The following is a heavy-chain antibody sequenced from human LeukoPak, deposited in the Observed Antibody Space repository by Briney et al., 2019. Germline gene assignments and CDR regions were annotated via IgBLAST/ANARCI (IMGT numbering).Heavy chain of an antibody. Sequence: GGSLRLSCAASGFTFSNYNMNWVRQTPGKGLEWVSSISSSTSYIYYADSVKGRFTISRDNAKNSLYLQINSLRAEDTDVYYCAGGGFGEAYYYYYYMDVWGKGTTVTVSS. J-gene: IGHJ6*03. CDR2: ISSSTSYI. V-gene: IGHV3-21*04. D-gene: IGHD3-10*01. CDR1: GFTFSNYN. CDR3: AGGGFGEAYYYYYYMDV.